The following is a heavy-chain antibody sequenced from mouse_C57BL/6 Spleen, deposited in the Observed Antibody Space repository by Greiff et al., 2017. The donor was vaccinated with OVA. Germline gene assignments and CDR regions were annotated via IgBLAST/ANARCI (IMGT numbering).Heavy chain of an antibody. CDR1: GFSFNTYA. CDR2: IRSKSNNYAT. J-gene: IGHJ4*01. Sequence: VQLQQSGGGLVQPKGSLKLSCAASGFSFNTYAMNWVRQAPGKGLEWVARIRSKSNNYATYYADSVKDRFTISRDDSESMLYLQMNNLKTEDTAMYYCVRQLDSYWGQGTSVTVSS. CDR3: VRQLDSY. V-gene: IGHV10-1*01.